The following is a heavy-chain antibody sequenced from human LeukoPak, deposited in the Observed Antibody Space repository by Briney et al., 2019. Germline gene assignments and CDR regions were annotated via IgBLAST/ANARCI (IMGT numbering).Heavy chain of an antibody. CDR3: ARHGANRQQLVMAFDI. CDR2: IYYSRST. Sequence: SETLSLTCTVSGDSISSYYWSWIRQPPGKGLECIGYIYYSRSTNYNPSLKSRVTISIDTSKNQFSLKLNSVTAADTAVYYCARHGANRQQLVMAFDIWGQGTMVTVSS. V-gene: IGHV4-59*08. J-gene: IGHJ3*02. CDR1: GDSISSYY. D-gene: IGHD6-13*01.